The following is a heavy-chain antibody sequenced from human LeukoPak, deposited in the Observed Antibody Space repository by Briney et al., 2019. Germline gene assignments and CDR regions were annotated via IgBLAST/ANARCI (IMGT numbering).Heavy chain of an antibody. CDR1: GDSISTSGYY. V-gene: IGHV4-38-2*02. CDR2: IYHSGST. CDR3: ARDRDQLFDY. D-gene: IGHD1-1*01. J-gene: IGHJ4*02. Sequence: SETLSLTCSVSGDSISTSGYYWGWIRQPPGKGLEWIGSIYHSGSTYYNPSLKSRVTISVDTSKNQFSLKLSSVTAADTAVYYCARDRDQLFDYWGQGTLVTVSS.